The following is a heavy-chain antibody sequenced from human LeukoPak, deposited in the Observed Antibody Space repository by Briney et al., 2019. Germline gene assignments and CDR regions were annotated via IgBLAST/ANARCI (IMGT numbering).Heavy chain of an antibody. V-gene: IGHV3-48*03. CDR3: ARGPVTRFEI. CDR2: ISSRGSNI. CDR1: GFTFSSYE. Sequence: GGSLRLSCAASGFTFSSYEMNWVRQAPGKGLEWVSYISSRGSNIYYADSVKGRFTISRDNAKNSLYLQMNSLRAEDTAVYYCARGPVTRFEIWGQGTMVTVSS. J-gene: IGHJ3*02. D-gene: IGHD4-17*01.